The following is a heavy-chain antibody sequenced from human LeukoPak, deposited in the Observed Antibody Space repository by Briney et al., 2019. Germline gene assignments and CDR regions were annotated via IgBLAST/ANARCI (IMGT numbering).Heavy chain of an antibody. D-gene: IGHD2-2*01. CDR2: IKQDGSEK. V-gene: IGHV3-7*01. CDR3: ARGGPAAMVDP. Sequence: GGSLRLSCAASGFTFSSYWMSWVRQAPGKGLEWVANIKQDGSEKYFVDSVKGRFTISRDNAKNSLYLQMNSLRAEDTAVYYCARGGPAAMVDPWGQGTLVTVSS. J-gene: IGHJ5*02. CDR1: GFTFSSYW.